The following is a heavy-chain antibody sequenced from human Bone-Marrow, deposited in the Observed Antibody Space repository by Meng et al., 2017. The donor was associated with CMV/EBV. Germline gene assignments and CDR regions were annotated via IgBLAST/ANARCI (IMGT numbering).Heavy chain of an antibody. CDR2: ISAHNGNT. D-gene: IGHD3-16*01. CDR1: GYTFTNYG. Sequence: ASVKVSCKASGYTFTNYGISWVRQAPGQGLEWMGWISAHNGNTNYAQRFQGRVTLTRDTSISTAFMDLSRLRFDDTAIYYCAANLYDVNSLRAFDFWGQGALVTVSS. V-gene: IGHV1-18*01. J-gene: IGHJ4*02. CDR3: AANLYDVNSLRAFDF.